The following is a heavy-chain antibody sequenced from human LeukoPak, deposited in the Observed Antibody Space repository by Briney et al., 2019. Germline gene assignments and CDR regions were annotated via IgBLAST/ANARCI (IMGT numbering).Heavy chain of an antibody. D-gene: IGHD6-19*01. CDR1: KFTFSSFW. J-gene: IGHJ4*02. CDR3: ARDSSGWYGPSLTFDY. CDR2: IKQDGTEK. Sequence: GGSLRLSWAASKFTFSSFWMSWVRQVPGKGLEWVANIKQDGTEKYYVDSVRGRVTISRDNAKNSLYLQMNSLRAEDTAVYYCARDSSGWYGPSLTFDYWGQGTLVTVSS. V-gene: IGHV3-7*01.